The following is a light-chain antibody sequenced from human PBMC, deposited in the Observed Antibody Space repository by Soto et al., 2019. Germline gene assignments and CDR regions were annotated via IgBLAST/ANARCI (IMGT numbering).Light chain of an antibody. CDR2: GAS. V-gene: IGKV3-15*01. CDR1: QSVSSN. Sequence: EIVMTQSPATLSVSPGERATLSCRASQSVSSNLAWYQQKPGQAPRLLIYGASTRATGIPARFSGSGSGTDSTTIISRLPSEYFAVYYCQQNNKSPPLTFGGGTKVEIK. J-gene: IGKJ4*01. CDR3: QQNNKSPPLT.